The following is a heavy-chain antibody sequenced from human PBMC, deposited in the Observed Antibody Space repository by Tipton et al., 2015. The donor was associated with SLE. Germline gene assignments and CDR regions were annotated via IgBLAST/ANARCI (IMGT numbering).Heavy chain of an antibody. CDR2: ISYDGSNK. J-gene: IGHJ4*02. CDR1: GFTFSSYA. Sequence: SLRLSCAASGFTFSSYAMHWVRQAPGKGLEWVAVISYDGSNKYYADSVKGRFTISRDNSKNTLYLQMNSLRAEDTAVYYCAKGAAQAAAFDYWGQGTLVTVSS. CDR3: AKGAAQAAAFDY. D-gene: IGHD6-13*01. V-gene: IGHV3-30*04.